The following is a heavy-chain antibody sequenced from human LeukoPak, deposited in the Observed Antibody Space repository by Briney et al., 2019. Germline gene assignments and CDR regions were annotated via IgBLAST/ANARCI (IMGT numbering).Heavy chain of an antibody. V-gene: IGHV3-7*05. CDR1: GFTFSTYW. CDR3: AKPSRSSSNEY. Sequence: GGSLRLSCVVSGFTFSTYWMTWARQAPGKGLEWVATIKPDGSEEYYVDSVKGRFTISRDNAKNSLYLQMNSLRAEDTAVYYCAKPSRSSSNEYWGQGTLVTVSS. D-gene: IGHD6-13*01. CDR2: IKPDGSEE. J-gene: IGHJ4*02.